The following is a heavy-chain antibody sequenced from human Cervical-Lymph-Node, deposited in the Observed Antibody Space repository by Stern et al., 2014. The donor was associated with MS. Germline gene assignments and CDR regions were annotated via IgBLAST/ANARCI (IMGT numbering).Heavy chain of an antibody. V-gene: IGHV1-18*04. CDR2: ISASSGNT. CDR1: GYTFTSYG. CDR3: ARDSPFDI. J-gene: IGHJ3*02. Sequence: VQLVESGVEVTKPGASVKVSCKASGYTFTSYGISWVRQAPGQGLEWMGWISASSGNTRNAQKFQGRVTMTTDTSTSTAFMELRSLRSDDTAVYYCARDSPFDIWGQGTMVTVSS.